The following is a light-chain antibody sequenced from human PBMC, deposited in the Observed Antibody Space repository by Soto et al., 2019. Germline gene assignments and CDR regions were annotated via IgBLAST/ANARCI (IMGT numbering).Light chain of an antibody. CDR3: QQNYITPPFT. V-gene: IGKV1-39*01. CDR1: QTLFTY. Sequence: DIQMTQSPSSLSASVGDRVTITCRASQTLFTYLNWYQHRPGKAPKLLVYDAPTLQSGVPSRFSASGSGTDFTLAISHLQPEDFATYYCQQNYITPPFTFGGGTKV. CDR2: DAP. J-gene: IGKJ4*01.